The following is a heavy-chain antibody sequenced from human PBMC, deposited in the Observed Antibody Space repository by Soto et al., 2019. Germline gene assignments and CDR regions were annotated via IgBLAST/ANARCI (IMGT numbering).Heavy chain of an antibody. CDR2: INPDGSYT. J-gene: IGHJ4*02. D-gene: IGHD5-18*01. V-gene: IGHV3-74*01. CDR3: GRGGSDSPMAPGY. CDR1: GFTFSRYW. Sequence: PGGSLRLSCAASGFTFSRYWMHLVRQAPGKGLVWVSRINPDGSYTDYVDSVKGRFTISREKAKNTVYLQMNSLRAEDTAVFYCGRGGSDSPMAPGYWGQGTLVTVSS.